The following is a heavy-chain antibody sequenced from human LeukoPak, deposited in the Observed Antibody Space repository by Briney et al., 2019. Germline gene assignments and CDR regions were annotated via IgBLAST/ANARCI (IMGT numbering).Heavy chain of an antibody. Sequence: ASVKVSCKASGGXFSSYAISWVRQAPGQGLEWMGRILPILGTANYAQKFQGRVTITADESTSTAYMELSSVRSEDTAVYYCATSYTRREYQLARAYYYGMDVWGQGTTVTVSS. V-gene: IGHV1-69*13. D-gene: IGHD2-2*01. J-gene: IGHJ6*02. CDR3: ATSYTRREYQLARAYYYGMDV. CDR1: GGXFSSYA. CDR2: ILPILGTA.